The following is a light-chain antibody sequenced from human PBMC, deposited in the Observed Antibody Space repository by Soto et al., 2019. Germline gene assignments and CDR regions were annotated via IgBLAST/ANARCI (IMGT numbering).Light chain of an antibody. CDR3: EQSHNSPWT. V-gene: IGKV1-39*01. J-gene: IGKJ1*01. CDR1: QSISIF. CDR2: AAS. Sequence: DIQMTQSPSSLSASLGDRVTITCRASQSISIFLNWYQQKPGKAPKLLIYAASSLRSGVPSRFSGSGSGTDFTLTISSMQPEDFATYYCEQSHNSPWTFGQGTKVEIK.